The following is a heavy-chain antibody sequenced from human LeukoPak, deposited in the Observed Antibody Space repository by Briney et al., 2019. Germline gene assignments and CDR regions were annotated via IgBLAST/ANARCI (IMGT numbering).Heavy chain of an antibody. CDR3: ARGGRQLIY. Sequence: ASVKVSCKTSGYSENFYGITWVRQAPGQGLEWMGWINPNSGGTNYAQKFQGWVTMTRDTSISTAYMELSRLRSDDTAVYYCARGGRQLIYWGQGTLVTVSS. J-gene: IGHJ4*02. V-gene: IGHV1-2*04. D-gene: IGHD5-18*01. CDR2: INPNSGGT. CDR1: GYSENFYG.